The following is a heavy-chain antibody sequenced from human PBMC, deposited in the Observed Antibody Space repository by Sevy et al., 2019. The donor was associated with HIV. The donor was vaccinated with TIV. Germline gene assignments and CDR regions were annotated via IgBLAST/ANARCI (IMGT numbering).Heavy chain of an antibody. V-gene: IGHV1-18*01. CDR2: ISAYNGNT. CDR1: GYTLTSYG. D-gene: IGHD6-19*01. J-gene: IGHJ5*02. Sequence: ASVKVSCKASGYTLTSYGISWVRQAPGQGLEWMGWISAYNGNTNYAQKLQGRVTMTTDTSTSTAYMELRSLRSDDTAVYYCARDGNMVAVAGNNWFDPWGQGTLVTVSS. CDR3: ARDGNMVAVAGNNWFDP.